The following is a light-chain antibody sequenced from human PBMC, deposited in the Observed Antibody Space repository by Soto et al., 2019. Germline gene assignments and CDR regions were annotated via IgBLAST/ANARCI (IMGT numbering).Light chain of an antibody. Sequence: DIQMTQSPSTLSASIGDRVTITCRASQSISRWLAWYQQKSGKAPNLLIYKASTLESGVPSRFSGSGSGAEFTLTISSLQSEDFAVYYCQQYNNWPPITFGQGTRLEIK. CDR2: KAS. CDR1: QSISRW. CDR3: QQYNNWPPIT. V-gene: IGKV1-5*03. J-gene: IGKJ5*01.